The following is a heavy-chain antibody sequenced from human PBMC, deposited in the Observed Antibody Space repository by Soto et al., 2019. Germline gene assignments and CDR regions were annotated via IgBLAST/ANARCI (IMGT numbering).Heavy chain of an antibody. CDR2: ISYDGSNK. Sequence: GGSLRLSCAASGFTFSSYAMHWVRQAPGKGLEWVAVISYDGSNKYYADSVKGRFTISRDNSKNTLYLQMNSLRAEDTAVYYCARDSVIGYDILTGYYDYWGQGTLVTVSS. CDR3: ARDSVIGYDILTGYYDY. J-gene: IGHJ4*02. CDR1: GFTFSSYA. D-gene: IGHD3-9*01. V-gene: IGHV3-30*04.